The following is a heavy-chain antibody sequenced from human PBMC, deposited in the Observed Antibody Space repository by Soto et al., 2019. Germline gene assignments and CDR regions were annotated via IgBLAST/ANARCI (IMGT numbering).Heavy chain of an antibody. CDR1: GFTLSSHS. J-gene: IGHJ4*02. V-gene: IGHV3-21*01. CDR2: ISSRSSYI. D-gene: IGHD6-6*01. Sequence: GGSLRPSCAAYGFTLSSHSRNWVRQAPGKGLEWVSSISSRSSYIYYADSVKGRFTISRDNAKNSLYRQMTSLRAEDTAVYYCAGHTSSSFASFDYWGQGTLVTVSS. CDR3: AGHTSSSFASFDY.